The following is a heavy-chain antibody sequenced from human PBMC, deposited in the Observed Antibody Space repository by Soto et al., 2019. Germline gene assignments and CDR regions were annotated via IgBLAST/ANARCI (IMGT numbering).Heavy chain of an antibody. Sequence: SETLSLTCAVYGGSFSGYYWSWIRQPPGKGLEWIVEINHSGSTNYNPSLKSRVTISVDTSKNQFSLKLSSVTAADTAVYYCARPATPLPYYYDSSGKGAFDIWGQGTMVTVSS. CDR1: GGSFSGYY. V-gene: IGHV4-34*01. CDR3: ARPATPLPYYYDSSGKGAFDI. D-gene: IGHD3-22*01. J-gene: IGHJ3*02. CDR2: INHSGST.